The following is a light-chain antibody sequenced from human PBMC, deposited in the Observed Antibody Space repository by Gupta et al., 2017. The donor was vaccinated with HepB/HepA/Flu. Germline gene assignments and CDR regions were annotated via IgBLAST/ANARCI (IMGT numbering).Light chain of an antibody. V-gene: IGLV1-40*01. CDR2: GNS. CDR3: PSYDSSLSGYV. Sequence: QSVLTQPPSVSGAQGQRVTISCTGSSSNIGAGYDVHWYQQLPGTAPNLLIYGNSNRPSGAPDRFSGSKSGTSASLTITGLQAEDEADYYCPSYDSSLSGYVFGTGTKVTVL. J-gene: IGLJ1*01. CDR1: SSNIGAGYD.